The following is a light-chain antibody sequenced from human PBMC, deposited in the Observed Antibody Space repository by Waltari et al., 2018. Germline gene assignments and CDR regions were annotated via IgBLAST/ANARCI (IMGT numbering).Light chain of an antibody. J-gene: IGLJ7*01. V-gene: IGLV1-51*02. CDR3: CTWDSSLGGAV. CDR2: ENT. CDR1: SSNIGNNY. Sequence: QAVLTQPPSVSAAPGQRVTISCSAGSSNIGNNYVSWYRQFPGTAPKLLIYENTNLTSVIPGRISGTKSGTSATLDITGLQAGDEVDYYCCTWDSSLGGAVFGGGPHLTVL.